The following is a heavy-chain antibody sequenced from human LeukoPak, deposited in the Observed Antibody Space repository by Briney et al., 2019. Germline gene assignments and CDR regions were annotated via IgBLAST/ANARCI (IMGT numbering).Heavy chain of an antibody. V-gene: IGHV3-74*01. CDR3: ARDCTNGLCYADY. D-gene: IGHD2-8*01. J-gene: IGHJ4*02. CDR2: INSDGSST. CDR1: GFTFSSYW. Sequence: GGSLRLSCAASGFTFSSYWMHWVRQAPGKGLVWVSRINSDGSSTSYADSVKGRFTISRDNAKNTLYLQMNSLKAEDTAVYYCARDCTNGLCYADYWGQGTLVTVSS.